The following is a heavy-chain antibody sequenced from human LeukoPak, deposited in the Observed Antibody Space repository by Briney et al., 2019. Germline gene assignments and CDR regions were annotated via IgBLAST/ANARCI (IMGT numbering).Heavy chain of an antibody. J-gene: IGHJ4*02. CDR3: AREGSGSRPFDY. CDR1: GGSIGSYY. V-gene: IGHV4-4*07. Sequence: SETLSLTCTVSGGSIGSYYWSWIRQPAGKGLEWIGRIYTSGSTNYNPSLKSRVTMSVDTSKNQFSLMLNSVTAADTAVYYCAREGSGSRPFDYWGQGTLVTVSS. CDR2: IYTSGST. D-gene: IGHD3-10*01.